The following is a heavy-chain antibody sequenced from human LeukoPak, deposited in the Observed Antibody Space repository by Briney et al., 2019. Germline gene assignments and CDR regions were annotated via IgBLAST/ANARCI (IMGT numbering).Heavy chain of an antibody. CDR2: IWYDGSNK. CDR1: GFTFSSYG. V-gene: IGHV3-33*01. J-gene: IGHJ4*02. Sequence: PGGSLRLSCAASGFTFSSYGMHWVRQAPGKGLEWVAVIWYDGSNKYYADSVKGRFTISRDNAKNSLYLQMNSLRAEDTAVYYCARVPITMIASVDYWGQGTLVTVSS. D-gene: IGHD3-22*01. CDR3: ARVPITMIASVDY.